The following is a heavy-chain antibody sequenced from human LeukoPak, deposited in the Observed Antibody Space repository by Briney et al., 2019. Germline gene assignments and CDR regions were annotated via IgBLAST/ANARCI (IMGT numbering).Heavy chain of an antibody. CDR1: GYTLTGYY. Sequence: ASVKVSCKASGYTLTGYYMHWGRQAPGQGLEWMGWMNPSSGGTKYAQKFQGRVTMTRDTSISTACMELSRLRSDDTAMYYCARDKLGLEELSLNDQWGQGTLVTVFS. D-gene: IGHD3-16*02. V-gene: IGHV1-2*02. CDR2: MNPSSGGT. J-gene: IGHJ5*02. CDR3: ARDKLGLEELSLNDQ.